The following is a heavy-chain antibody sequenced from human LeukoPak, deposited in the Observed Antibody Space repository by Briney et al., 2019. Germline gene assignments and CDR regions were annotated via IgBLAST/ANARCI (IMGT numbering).Heavy chain of an antibody. D-gene: IGHD6-6*01. CDR2: IYYSGST. V-gene: IGHV4-39*07. Sequence: SETLSLTCTVSGGSISSSSYYWGWIRQPPGTGLEWIGSIYYSGSTYYNPSLKSRVTISVDTSKNQFSLKLSSVTAADTAVYYCARGGSSSSQRTKTRYYYYYYMDVWGKGTTVTVSS. CDR1: GGSISSSSYY. J-gene: IGHJ6*03. CDR3: ARGGSSSSQRTKTRYYYYYYMDV.